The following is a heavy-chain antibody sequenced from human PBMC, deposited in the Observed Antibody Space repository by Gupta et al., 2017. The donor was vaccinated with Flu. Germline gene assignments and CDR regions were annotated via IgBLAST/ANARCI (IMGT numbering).Heavy chain of an antibody. J-gene: IGHJ4*02. Sequence: QVQLVESGGGVVQPGRSLRLSCAASGFTFSSYGMHWVRQAPGKGLEWVAVIWYVGSNKYYADSVKGRFTISRDNSKNTLYLQMNSLRAEDTAVYYCAREGGGSGWYHLPGRIDYWGQETLVTVSS. CDR1: GFTFSSYG. D-gene: IGHD6-19*01. V-gene: IGHV3-33*01. CDR2: IWYVGSNK. CDR3: AREGGGSGWYHLPGRIDY.